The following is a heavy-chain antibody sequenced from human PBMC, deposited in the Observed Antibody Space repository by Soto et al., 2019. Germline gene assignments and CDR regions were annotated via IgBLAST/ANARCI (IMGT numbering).Heavy chain of an antibody. V-gene: IGHV4-4*02. J-gene: IGHJ6*02. D-gene: IGHD3-10*01. Sequence: PSETLSLTCAVSGGSISSSNWWSWVRQPPGKGLEWIGEIYHSGSTNYNPSLKSRVTISVDKSKNQFSLKLSSVTAADTAVYYCARAILVRGVIIGHTLLGGYYGMDVWGQGTTVTVSS. CDR3: ARAILVRGVIIGHTLLGGYYGMDV. CDR1: GGSISSSNW. CDR2: IYHSGST.